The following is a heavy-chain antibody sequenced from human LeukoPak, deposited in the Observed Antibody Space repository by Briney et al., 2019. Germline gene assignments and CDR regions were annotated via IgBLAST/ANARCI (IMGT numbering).Heavy chain of an antibody. D-gene: IGHD1-26*01. V-gene: IGHV4-39*07. J-gene: IGHJ4*02. CDR2: IYYSGST. CDR1: GGSISSSSYY. CDR3: AREVGAEGVWYFDY. Sequence: SETLSLTCTVSGGSISSSSYYWGWIRQPPVKGLEWIGSIYYSGSTYYNPSLKSRVTISVDTSKNQFSLKLSSVTAADTAVYYCAREVGAEGVWYFDYWGQGTLVTVSS.